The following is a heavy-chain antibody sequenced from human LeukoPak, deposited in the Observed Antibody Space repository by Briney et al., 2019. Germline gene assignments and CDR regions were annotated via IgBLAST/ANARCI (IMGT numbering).Heavy chain of an antibody. CDR3: ATDRPQYNWNYVDAFDI. CDR2: ISSSGSTI. CDR1: GFTFSDYY. Sequence: GGSLRLSCAASGFTFSDYYMSWIRQAPGKGLEWVSYISSSGSTIYYADSVKGRFTISRDNAKNSLYLQMNSLRAEDTAVYYCATDRPQYNWNYVDAFDIWGQGTMVTVSS. V-gene: IGHV3-11*01. J-gene: IGHJ3*02. D-gene: IGHD1-7*01.